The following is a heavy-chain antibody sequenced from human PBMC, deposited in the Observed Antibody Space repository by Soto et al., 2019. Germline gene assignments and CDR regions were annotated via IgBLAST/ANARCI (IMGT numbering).Heavy chain of an antibody. V-gene: IGHV1-46*01. CDR2: FNPTSGST. CDR3: ARDLAAGDY. Sequence: QVQLVQSGAEVKKPGASVKLSCKASGYTFINYYIHWVRQAPGQGLEWMGIFNPTSGSTNYAHKFQGRLTMCMDTPTRTVYMELSSLRFDDTAVYYCARDLAAGDYWGQGPLVTVAS. J-gene: IGHJ4*02. CDR1: GYTFINYY. D-gene: IGHD6-13*01.